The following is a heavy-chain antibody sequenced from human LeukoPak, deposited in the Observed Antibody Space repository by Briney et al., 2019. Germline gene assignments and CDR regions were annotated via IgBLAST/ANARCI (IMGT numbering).Heavy chain of an antibody. Sequence: GASVKVSCKASGYTFTSYGISWVRQAPGQGLEWMGWISAYNGNTNYAQKLQGRVTMTTDTSTSTAYMELRSLRSDDTAVYYCARSKFLLRFLEWLPYNWFDPWGQGTLVTVSS. D-gene: IGHD3-3*01. CDR2: ISAYNGNT. CDR3: ARSKFLLRFLEWLPYNWFDP. V-gene: IGHV1-18*01. J-gene: IGHJ5*02. CDR1: GYTFTSYG.